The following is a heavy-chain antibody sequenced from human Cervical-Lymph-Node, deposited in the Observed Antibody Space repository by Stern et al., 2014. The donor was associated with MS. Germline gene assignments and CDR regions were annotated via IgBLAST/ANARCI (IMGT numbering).Heavy chain of an antibody. D-gene: IGHD2-21*01. CDR3: AKDGGPARYGGGGGDY. J-gene: IGHJ4*02. CDR2: ISYDGSNK. V-gene: IGHV3-30*18. Sequence: VQLVESGGGVVQPGRSLRLSCAASGFTFSSYGMHWVRQAPGKGLEWVAVISYDGSNKYYADSVKGRFTISRDNSKNTLYLQMNSLRAEDTAVYYCAKDGGPARYGGGGGDYWGQGTLVTVSS. CDR1: GFTFSSYG.